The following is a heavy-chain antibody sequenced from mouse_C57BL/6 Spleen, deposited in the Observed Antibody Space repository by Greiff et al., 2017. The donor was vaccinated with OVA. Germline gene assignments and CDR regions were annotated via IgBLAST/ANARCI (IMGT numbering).Heavy chain of an antibody. CDR1: GYAFSSSW. CDR2: IYPGDGDT. V-gene: IGHV1-82*01. J-gene: IGHJ4*01. Sequence: QVQLKESGPELVKPGASVKISCKASGYAFSSSWMNWVKQRPGKGLEWIGRIYPGDGDTNYNGKFKGKATLTADKSSSTAYMQLSSLTSEDSAVYFCARSPRLRVFYYAMDYWGQGTSVTVSS. D-gene: IGHD3-2*02. CDR3: ARSPRLRVFYYAMDY.